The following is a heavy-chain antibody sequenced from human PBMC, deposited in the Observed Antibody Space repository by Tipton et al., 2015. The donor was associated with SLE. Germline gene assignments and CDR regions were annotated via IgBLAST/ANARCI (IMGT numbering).Heavy chain of an antibody. CDR3: ARLPSFWTGDYFDY. V-gene: IGHV4-59*12. CDR2: IHYSGST. D-gene: IGHD3/OR15-3a*01. Sequence: TLSLTCTVSGGSISRYYWSWIRQPPGQRLEWIGYIHYSGSTKYSPSLKSRVTMSVDTSKNQFSLKLSSVTAADTAVYYCARLPSFWTGDYFDYWGQGSLVTVSS. J-gene: IGHJ4*02. CDR1: GGSISRYY.